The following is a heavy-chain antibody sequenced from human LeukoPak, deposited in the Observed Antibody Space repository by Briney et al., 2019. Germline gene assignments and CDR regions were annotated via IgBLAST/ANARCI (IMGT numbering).Heavy chain of an antibody. CDR2: IIPNFGTT. J-gene: IGHJ3*01. CDR1: GGTFSSNA. CDR3: TKDPRV. Sequence: ASVKVSCKASGGTFSSNAINWVRQAPGQGLEWMGGIIPNFGTTSYGQLFQGRVTITADKSTSTACMELNSLTFEDTAVYYCTKDPRVWGQGTMVTVSS. V-gene: IGHV1-69*06.